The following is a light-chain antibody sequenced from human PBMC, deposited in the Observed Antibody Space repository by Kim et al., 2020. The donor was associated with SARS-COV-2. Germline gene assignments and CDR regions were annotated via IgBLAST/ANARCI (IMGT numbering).Light chain of an antibody. V-gene: IGKV3-15*01. J-gene: IGKJ2*01. Sequence: SPGERATLSCRASQSVSSNLAWYQQNPGQAPRLLIYGASTRATCIPARFSGSGSGTEFTLTISSLQSEDFAVYYCQQYNNWPPMYTFGQGTKLEI. CDR2: GAS. CDR1: QSVSSN. CDR3: QQYNNWPPMYT.